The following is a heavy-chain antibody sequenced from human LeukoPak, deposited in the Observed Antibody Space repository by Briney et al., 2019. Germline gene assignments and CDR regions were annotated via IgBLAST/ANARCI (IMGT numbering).Heavy chain of an antibody. V-gene: IGHV4-39*01. J-gene: IGHJ4*02. CDR2: IDYSGNT. D-gene: IGHD5-24*01. Sequence: SETLSLTCTVSGDSISSGSFSWGWIRLPPGKGLEWIGSIDYSGNTYYSPSLKSRVTISVDTSKNQFSLKVSSVTAADTAVYYCARHREEMATISTFDYWGQGTLVTVSS. CDR3: ARHREEMATISTFDY. CDR1: GDSISSGSFS.